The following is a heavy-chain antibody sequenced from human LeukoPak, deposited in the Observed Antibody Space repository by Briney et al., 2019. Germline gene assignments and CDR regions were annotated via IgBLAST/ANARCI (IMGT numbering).Heavy chain of an antibody. CDR3: ATIAQYYYDSSGYYPGAFDI. CDR1: GYALTELS. CDR2: FDPEDGET. D-gene: IGHD3-22*01. V-gene: IGHV1-24*01. Sequence: ASVKGSCKVSGYALTELSMHWVRQAPGKGLEWMGGFDPEDGETIYAQKFQGRVTMTEDTSTDTAYMELSSLRSEDTAVYYCATIAQYYYDSSGYYPGAFDIWGQGTMVTVSS. J-gene: IGHJ3*02.